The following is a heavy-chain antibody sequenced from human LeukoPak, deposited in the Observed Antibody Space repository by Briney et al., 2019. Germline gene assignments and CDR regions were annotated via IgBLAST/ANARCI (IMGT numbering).Heavy chain of an antibody. D-gene: IGHD3-9*01. CDR2: INPNSGGT. Sequence: ATVKVSCKASGYTFTGYYMHWVRQAPGQGLEWMGWINPNSGGTNYAQKFQGRVTMTRDTSISTAYMELSRLRSDDTAVYYCARVAGSDILTGYSDSSDAFDIWGQGTMVTVSS. CDR3: ARVAGSDILTGYSDSSDAFDI. CDR1: GYTFTGYY. V-gene: IGHV1-2*02. J-gene: IGHJ3*02.